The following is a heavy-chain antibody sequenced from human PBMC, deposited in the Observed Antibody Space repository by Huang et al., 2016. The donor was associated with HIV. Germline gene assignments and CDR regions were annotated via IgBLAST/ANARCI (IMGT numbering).Heavy chain of an antibody. Sequence: QIQLMQSGPELKQPGASVKVSCKASGYTFTSYGITRVRQAPGQGTEWMGWISASSGDTEYAQKFQGRVTLTTDTSTNIAYMELRSLRSDDTAKYYCARDPKYHRIGYYRQRRGIDIWGQGTMVIVSS. D-gene: IGHD3-22*01. CDR3: ARDPKYHRIGYYRQRRGIDI. CDR2: ISASSGDT. V-gene: IGHV1-18*01. J-gene: IGHJ3*02. CDR1: GYTFTSYG.